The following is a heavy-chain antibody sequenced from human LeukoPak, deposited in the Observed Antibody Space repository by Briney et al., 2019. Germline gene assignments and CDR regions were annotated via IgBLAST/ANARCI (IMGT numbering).Heavy chain of an antibody. J-gene: IGHJ4*02. CDR1: GFTFSSYG. D-gene: IGHD4-17*01. CDR3: AKALTTVTLYYFDY. Sequence: GGSLRLSCVASGFTFSSYGMSWVRQAPGKGLEWVSGFGGGGGPTYYADSVKGRFTISRDNSKNTLYLQMNSLRAEDTAVYYCAKALTTVTLYYFDYWGQGTLVTVSS. CDR2: FGGGGGPT. V-gene: IGHV3-23*01.